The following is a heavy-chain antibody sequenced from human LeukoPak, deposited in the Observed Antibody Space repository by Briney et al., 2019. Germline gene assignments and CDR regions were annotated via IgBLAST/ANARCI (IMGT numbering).Heavy chain of an antibody. V-gene: IGHV1-18*01. CDR3: ARDPSNSSGRYIFFDF. J-gene: IGHJ4*02. D-gene: IGHD6-13*01. CDR1: GYAFTTYA. Sequence: ASVKVSCKGSGYAFTTYAITWVRQAPGQGLEWMGWISTYNGDTKYAQNLQGRVTMTRDTSTNTAYMELRSLRSDDTAVYYCARDPSNSSGRYIFFDFWGQGTLVAVSS. CDR2: ISTYNGDT.